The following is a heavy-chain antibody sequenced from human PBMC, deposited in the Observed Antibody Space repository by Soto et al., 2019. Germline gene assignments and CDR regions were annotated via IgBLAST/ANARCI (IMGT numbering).Heavy chain of an antibody. V-gene: IGHV3-23*01. CDR2: ISVGGYIT. J-gene: IGHJ4*02. D-gene: IGHD6-13*01. Sequence: PGGSLRLSCAASGFTFSNSAMTWVRQAPGKGLEWVSAISVGGYITYYADSVKGRVTISRDNSNNTLYLQMDSLRAEDTAVYYCAKAPGYSPDYWGQGTLVTVSS. CDR3: AKAPGYSPDY. CDR1: GFTFSNSA.